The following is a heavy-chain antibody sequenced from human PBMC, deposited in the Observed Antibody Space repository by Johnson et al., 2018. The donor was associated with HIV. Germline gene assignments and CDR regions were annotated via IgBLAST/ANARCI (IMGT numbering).Heavy chain of an antibody. CDR2: INSDGSST. Sequence: VQLVESGGGFVQPGGSLRLSCAASGFTFSSYWMHWVRQAPGKGLVWVSRINSDGSSTSYADSVKGRFTISRDNAKNTLYLQMNSLRAEDTAVYYCAKSSSGELLYAFDIWGQGTMVTVSS. J-gene: IGHJ3*02. V-gene: IGHV3-74*02. D-gene: IGHD1-26*01. CDR3: AKSSSGELLYAFDI. CDR1: GFTFSSYW.